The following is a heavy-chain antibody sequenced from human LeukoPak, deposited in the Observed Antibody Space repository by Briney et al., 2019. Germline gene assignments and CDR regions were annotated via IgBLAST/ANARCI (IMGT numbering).Heavy chain of an antibody. J-gene: IGHJ6*03. CDR3: ARDTGDTAMVLYYYYCYMDV. V-gene: IGHV3-21*01. CDR2: ISSSSSYI. D-gene: IGHD5-18*01. CDR1: GFTFSSYS. Sequence: GGSLRLSCAASGFTFSSYSMNWVRQAPGKGLEWVSSISSSSSYIYYADSVKGRFTISRDNAKNSLYLQMNSLRAEDTAVYYCARDTGDTAMVLYYYYCYMDVWGKGTTATVSS.